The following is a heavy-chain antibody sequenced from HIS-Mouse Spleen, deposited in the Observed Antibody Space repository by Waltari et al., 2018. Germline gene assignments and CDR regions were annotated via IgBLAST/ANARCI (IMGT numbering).Heavy chain of an antibody. CDR3: ARTTMIVVVITAFDI. J-gene: IGHJ3*02. D-gene: IGHD3-22*01. CDR2: GGT. Sequence: GGTNYAQKFQGRVTMTRDTSISTVYMELSRLRSDDTAVYYCARTTMIVVVITAFDIWGQGTMVTVSS. V-gene: IGHV1-2*02.